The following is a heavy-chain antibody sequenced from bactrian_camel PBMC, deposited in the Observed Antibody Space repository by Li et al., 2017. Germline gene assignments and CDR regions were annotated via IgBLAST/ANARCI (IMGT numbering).Heavy chain of an antibody. Sequence: VQLVESGGGAVQTGGSLRLSCAASGYTYNKDCMVWFRQVPGKEREGVAVISGDGRTNYADSVKGRFTISRDNANAIVYLELNSLKTEDTAVYYCVKSWIQSVSGIPQPDFADWGQGTQVTVS. CDR3: VKSWIQSVSGIPQPDFAD. CDR1: GYTYNKDC. J-gene: IGHJ6*01. V-gene: IGHV3S53*01. CDR2: ISGDGRT. D-gene: IGHD1*01.